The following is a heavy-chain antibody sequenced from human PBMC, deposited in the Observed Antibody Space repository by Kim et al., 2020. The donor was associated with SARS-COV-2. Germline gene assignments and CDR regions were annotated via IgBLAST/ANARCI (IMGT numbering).Heavy chain of an antibody. V-gene: IGHV3-33*06. J-gene: IGHJ4*02. Sequence: GGSLRLSCAASGFTFSRYTMHWDRQAPGKGLEWVTVASSDGSKTFYVDSVKGRFTISRDNSKNTLYLEMNSLRAEDTAIYYCAKDSKGWAIDYWGQGTLVSVSP. CDR2: ASSDGSKT. CDR3: AKDSKGWAIDY. CDR1: GFTFSRYT.